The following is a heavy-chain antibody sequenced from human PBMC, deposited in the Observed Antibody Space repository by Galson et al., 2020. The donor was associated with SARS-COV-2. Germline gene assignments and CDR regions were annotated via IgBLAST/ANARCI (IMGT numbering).Heavy chain of an antibody. V-gene: IGHV3-7*01. J-gene: IGHJ4*02. Sequence: GESLKISCAASGFTFRRYWMSWVRQPPGKGLEWVATINHNGSEKYYADSIKDRFTISRDNAQNSMFLQMNSLRAEDTAVYYCTRFDTYYFDYWGLGTLVTVSS. CDR1: GFTFRRYW. D-gene: IGHD3-9*01. CDR2: INHNGSEK. CDR3: TRFDTYYFDY.